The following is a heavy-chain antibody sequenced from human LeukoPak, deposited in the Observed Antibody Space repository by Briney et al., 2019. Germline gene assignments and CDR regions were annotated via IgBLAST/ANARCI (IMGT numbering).Heavy chain of an antibody. Sequence: PSETLSLTCTVSGGSISSSSYYWGWIRQPPGKGLEWIGSIYYSGSTYYNPSLKSRVTISVDTSENQFSLKLSSVTAADTAVYYCARGRMVRGLRRAFDIWGQGTMVTVSS. J-gene: IGHJ3*02. D-gene: IGHD3-10*01. CDR1: GGSISSSSYY. CDR3: ARGRMVRGLRRAFDI. V-gene: IGHV4-39*07. CDR2: IYYSGST.